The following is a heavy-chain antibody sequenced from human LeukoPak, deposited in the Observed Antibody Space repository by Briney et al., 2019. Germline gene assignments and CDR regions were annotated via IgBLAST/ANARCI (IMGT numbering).Heavy chain of an antibody. CDR2: ISSSSYI. CDR3: ATIKLLGFDWSDY. CDR1: GFTFSSYG. V-gene: IGHV3-21*01. D-gene: IGHD3-10*01. J-gene: IGHJ4*02. Sequence: GGSLRLSCAASGFTFSSYGMNWVRQAPGKGLEWVSVISSSSYIYYADAVKGRFTTSRDNAKNSLYLQRNSLRAEDTAVYYCATIKLLGFDWSDYWGQGTLVTVSS.